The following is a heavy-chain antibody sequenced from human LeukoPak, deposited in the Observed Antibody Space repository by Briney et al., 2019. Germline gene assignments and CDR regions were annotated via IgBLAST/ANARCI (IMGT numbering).Heavy chain of an antibody. Sequence: SETLSLTCAVYGGSFSTYYWTSIRQPPGKGLEWIGEINHSGSTNYNPSLKSRVTISVDTSKNQFSLKLSSVTAADTAVYYCAIAHYDFWSGYYSPFDYWGQGTLVTVSS. CDR3: AIAHYDFWSGYYSPFDY. CDR2: INHSGST. CDR1: GGSFSTYY. J-gene: IGHJ4*02. D-gene: IGHD3-3*01. V-gene: IGHV4-34*01.